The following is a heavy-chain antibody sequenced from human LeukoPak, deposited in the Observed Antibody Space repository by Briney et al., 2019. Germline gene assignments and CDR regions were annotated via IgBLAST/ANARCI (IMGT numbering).Heavy chain of an antibody. D-gene: IGHD3-22*01. CDR2: ISSSSSTI. V-gene: IGHV3-48*01. CDR1: GFTFSSYS. J-gene: IGHJ4*02. CDR3: ARDRAGGAYYYDSSGYSY. Sequence: PGGSLRLSCAASGFTFSSYSMNWVSQAPGKGLEWIAYISSSSSTIYYADSVEGRFTISRDNAKDSLYLQMHSLRAEDTAVYYCARDRAGGAYYYDSSGYSYWGQGTLVTVSS.